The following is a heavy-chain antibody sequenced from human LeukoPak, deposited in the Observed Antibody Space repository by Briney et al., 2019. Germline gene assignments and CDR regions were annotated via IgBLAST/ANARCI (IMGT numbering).Heavy chain of an antibody. J-gene: IGHJ4*02. CDR1: GYSFTSYW. V-gene: IGHV5-51*01. CDR3: ARVPRYSSGWFPLDY. CDR2: IYPGDSDT. D-gene: IGHD6-19*01. Sequence: GESLKISCKGSGYSFTSYWIGWVRQMPGKGLEWMGIIYPGDSDTRYSPSFQGHVTISADKSISTAYLQWSSLKASDTAMYYCARVPRYSSGWFPLDYWGQGTLVTVSS.